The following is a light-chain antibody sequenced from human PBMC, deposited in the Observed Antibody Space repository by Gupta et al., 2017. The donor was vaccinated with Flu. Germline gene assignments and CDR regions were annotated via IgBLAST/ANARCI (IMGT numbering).Light chain of an antibody. CDR1: HDIRND. CDR3: LQHTTYPWT. J-gene: IGKJ1*01. Sequence: PSSLSASVGYRVTITCRASHDIRNDLGWYQQKPGRVPKRLIYAISILNSGVPSRFSGSGSGTEFTLTISSLQPDDFATYYCLQHTTYPWTFGQGTKVEV. V-gene: IGKV1-17*01. CDR2: AIS.